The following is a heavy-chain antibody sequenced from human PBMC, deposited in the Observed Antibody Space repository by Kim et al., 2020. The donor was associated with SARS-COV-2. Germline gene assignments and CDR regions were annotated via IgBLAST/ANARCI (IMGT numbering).Heavy chain of an antibody. D-gene: IGHD6-19*01. V-gene: IGHV4-59*08. CDR3: ARLLSSGFYEFDS. J-gene: IGHJ4*02. Sequence: NYNPSLLSRVTIAVDMSKNQFSLKLNAVTAADTAVYYCARLLSSGFYEFDSWGQGTLVTVSS.